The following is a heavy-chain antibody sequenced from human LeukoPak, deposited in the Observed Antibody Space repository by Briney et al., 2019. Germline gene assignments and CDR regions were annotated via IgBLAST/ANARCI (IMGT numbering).Heavy chain of an antibody. CDR1: GYTFTGYY. V-gene: IGHV1-2*02. Sequence: GASVKVSCKASGYTFTGYYMHWVRQAPGQGLESMGWINPNSGGTNYAQKFQGRVTMTRDTSISTAYMELSRLRSDDTAVYYCARGARVSSGWYRLGYWGQGTLVTVSS. CDR2: INPNSGGT. J-gene: IGHJ4*02. CDR3: ARGARVSSGWYRLGY. D-gene: IGHD6-19*01.